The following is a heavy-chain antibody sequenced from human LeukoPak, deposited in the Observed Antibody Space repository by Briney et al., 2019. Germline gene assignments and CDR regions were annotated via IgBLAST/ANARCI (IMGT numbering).Heavy chain of an antibody. V-gene: IGHV4-4*07. Sequence: PSETLSLTCTVSGGSINNYYWSWIRQPAGKGLEWIGLIYSSGSTSYNPSLKSRVTMSVDTSKNQFSLNLSSVSAADTAVYYCARHEHSSSWSPPEYVDLWGRGTLVTVSS. CDR3: ARHEHSSSWSPPEYVDL. CDR2: IYSSGST. CDR1: GGSINNYY. D-gene: IGHD6-13*01. J-gene: IGHJ2*01.